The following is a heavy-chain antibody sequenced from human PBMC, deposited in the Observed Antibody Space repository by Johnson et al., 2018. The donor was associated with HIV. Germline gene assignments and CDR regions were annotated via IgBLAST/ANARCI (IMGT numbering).Heavy chain of an antibody. CDR2: ISHDGSNK. CDR3: ATEARGVHGTLRFLEWSDGFDI. D-gene: IGHD3-3*01. V-gene: IGHV3-30*04. CDR1: GFTFSSHA. J-gene: IGHJ3*02. Sequence: QVQLVESGGGVVQPGRSLRLSCAASGFTFSSHAMHWVRQAPGKGLEWVTFISHDGSNKYYADSVRGRFTISRDNSKNTLYLQMNSLRAEDTAVYYCATEARGVHGTLRFLEWSDGFDIWGQGTMVTVSS.